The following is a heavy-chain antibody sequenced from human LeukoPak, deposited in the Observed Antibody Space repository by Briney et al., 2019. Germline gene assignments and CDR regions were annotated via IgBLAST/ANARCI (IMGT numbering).Heavy chain of an antibody. J-gene: IGHJ6*02. Sequence: SETLSLTCAVYGGSFSGYYWSWIPQPPGKGLEWIGQINHSGSTNYNPSLKSRVTIPVDTSKNQFSLKLSSVTAADTAVYYCASLARSTSSSRLYYYYGMDVWGQGTTVTVSS. CDR1: GGSFSGYY. CDR2: INHSGST. D-gene: IGHD6-6*01. V-gene: IGHV4-34*01. CDR3: ASLARSTSSSRLYYYYGMDV.